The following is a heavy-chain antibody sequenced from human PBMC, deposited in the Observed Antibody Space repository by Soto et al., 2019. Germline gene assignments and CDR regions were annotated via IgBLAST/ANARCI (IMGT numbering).Heavy chain of an antibody. V-gene: IGHV3-21*01. Sequence: EVQLVESGGGLVKPGGSLRLSCAASGFSFSTYNMNWVRQAPGKGLEWVSSIDASSTHIYYADSVKGRFTISRDNGKSLQYLKMDSLRAEETALYYCVRQQYDFLVDPWGQGTLVTVSS. J-gene: IGHJ5*02. CDR3: VRQQYDFLVDP. CDR2: IDASSTHI. CDR1: GFSFSTYN. D-gene: IGHD3-16*01.